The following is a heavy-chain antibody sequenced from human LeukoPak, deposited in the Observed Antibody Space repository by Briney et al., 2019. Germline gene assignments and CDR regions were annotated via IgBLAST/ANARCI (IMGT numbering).Heavy chain of an antibody. CDR2: INHSGST. CDR3: ARHPIRRGYSYGKANWFDP. CDR1: GGSFSGYY. V-gene: IGHV4-34*01. D-gene: IGHD5-18*01. J-gene: IGHJ5*02. Sequence: SETLSLTCAVYGGSFSGYYWGWIRQPPGKGLEWIGEINHSGSTNYNPSLKSRVTISVDTSKNQFSLKLSSVTAADTAVYYCARHPIRRGYSYGKANWFDPWGQGTLVTVSS.